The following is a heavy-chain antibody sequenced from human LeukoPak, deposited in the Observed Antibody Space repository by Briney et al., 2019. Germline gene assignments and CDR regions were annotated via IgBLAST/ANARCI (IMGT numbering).Heavy chain of an antibody. J-gene: IGHJ2*01. CDR1: GFTFSSYS. D-gene: IGHD4-17*01. CDR2: ISSSSSYI. Sequence: KPGGSLRLSCAASGFTFSSYSMNWVRQAPGKGLEWVSSISSSSSYIYYADSVKGRFTISRDNAKNSLYLQMNSLRAEDTAVYYCARVPLTVTLPGYFDLWGRGTLVTVSS. V-gene: IGHV3-21*01. CDR3: ARVPLTVTLPGYFDL.